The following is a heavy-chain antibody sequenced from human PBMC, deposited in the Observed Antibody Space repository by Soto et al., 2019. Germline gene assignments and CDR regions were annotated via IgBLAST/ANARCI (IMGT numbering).Heavy chain of an antibody. CDR2: IYYSGST. CDR3: ARQAAGSIYYYYYYGMDV. J-gene: IGHJ6*02. Sequence: SETVSLTCIVSGGSISSNSYYWGWIRQPPGKGLEWIGSIYYSGSTYYNPSLKSRVTISVDTSKNQFSLKLSSVTAADTAVYYCARQAAGSIYYYYYYGMDVWGQGTTVTVSS. V-gene: IGHV4-39*01. CDR1: GGSISSNSYY. D-gene: IGHD6-13*01.